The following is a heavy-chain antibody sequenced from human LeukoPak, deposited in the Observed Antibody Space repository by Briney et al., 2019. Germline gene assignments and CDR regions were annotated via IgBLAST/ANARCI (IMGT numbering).Heavy chain of an antibody. D-gene: IGHD2/OR15-2a*01. CDR1: GGSFSGYY. J-gene: IGHJ6*03. V-gene: IGHV4-34*01. CDR3: ARGLPTWATGQDYYYYYYMDV. Sequence: SETLSLTCAVYGGSFSGYYWSWIRQPPGKGLEWMGEINHSGSTNYNPSLKSRVTISVDTSKNQFSLKLSSVTAADTAVYYCARGLPTWATGQDYYYYYYMDVWGKGTTVTVSS. CDR2: INHSGST.